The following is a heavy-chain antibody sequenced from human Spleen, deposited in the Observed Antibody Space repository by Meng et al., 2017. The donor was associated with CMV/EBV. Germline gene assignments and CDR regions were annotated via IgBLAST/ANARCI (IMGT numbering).Heavy chain of an antibody. CDR3: AKVLTKRQLLDWFDP. J-gene: IGHJ5*02. CDR2: ISGSGNNR. V-gene: IGHV3-23*01. Sequence: SGFTFSSYAMSWVRQDPGKGLEWVSMISGSGNNRYYADSVQGRFTISRDNSKNTLYLQMNSLRAEDTAVYYCAKVLTKRQLLDWFDPWGQGALVTVSS. D-gene: IGHD1-1*01. CDR1: GFTFSSYA.